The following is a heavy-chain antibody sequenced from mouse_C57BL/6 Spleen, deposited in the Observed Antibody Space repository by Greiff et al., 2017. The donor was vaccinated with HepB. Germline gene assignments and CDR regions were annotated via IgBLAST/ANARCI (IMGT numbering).Heavy chain of an antibody. Sequence: VQLQQSGAELARPGASVKLSCKASGYTFTSYGISWVKQRTGQGLEWIGEIYPRSGNTYYNEKFKGKATLTADKSSSTAYMELRSLTSADSAVYFCARGDYSKDYAMDYWGQGTSVTVSS. CDR1: GYTFTSYG. J-gene: IGHJ4*01. CDR3: ARGDYSKDYAMDY. D-gene: IGHD2-5*01. V-gene: IGHV1-81*01. CDR2: IYPRSGNT.